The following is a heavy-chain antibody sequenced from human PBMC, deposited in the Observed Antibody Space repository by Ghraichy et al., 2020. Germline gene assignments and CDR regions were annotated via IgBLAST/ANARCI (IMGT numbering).Heavy chain of an antibody. CDR1: GGSFSGYY. Sequence: SETLSLTCAVYGGSFSGYYWSWIRQPPGKGLEWIGEINHSGSTNYNPSLKSRVTISVDTSKNQFSLKLSSVTAADTAVYYCARAARGSDSSGYYYGSWFDPWGQGTLVTVSS. CDR3: ARAARGSDSSGYYYGSWFDP. CDR2: INHSGST. V-gene: IGHV4-34*01. D-gene: IGHD3-22*01. J-gene: IGHJ5*02.